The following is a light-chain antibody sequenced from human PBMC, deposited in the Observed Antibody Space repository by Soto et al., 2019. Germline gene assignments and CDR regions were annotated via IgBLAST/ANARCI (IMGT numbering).Light chain of an antibody. CDR3: QQSGSSPGT. J-gene: IGKJ1*01. CDR1: QSVTSLY. Sequence: IVLTHAPGSLSCSPGEIATLSCRAMQSVTSLYLAWYQQKPCQAPRLLIYGSSSRATGIPDRFSGSGSGTDFTLTISRLEPEDFAVYYCQQSGSSPGTFGQGPQVDI. CDR2: GSS. V-gene: IGKV3-20*01.